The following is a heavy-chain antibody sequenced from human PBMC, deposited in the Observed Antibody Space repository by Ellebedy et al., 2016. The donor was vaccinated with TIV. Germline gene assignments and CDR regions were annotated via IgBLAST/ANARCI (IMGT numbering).Heavy chain of an antibody. CDR2: ISSSSSTI. D-gene: IGHD3-22*01. CDR3: ARSMEYYYDSSGYYY. CDR1: GFTFSSYS. V-gene: IGHV3-48*02. Sequence: GESLKISCAASGFTFSSYSMNWVRQAPGKGLEWVSYISSSSSTIYYADSVKGRFTISRDNAKNSLYLQMNSLRDEDTAVYYCARSMEYYYDSSGYYYWGQGTLVTVSS. J-gene: IGHJ4*02.